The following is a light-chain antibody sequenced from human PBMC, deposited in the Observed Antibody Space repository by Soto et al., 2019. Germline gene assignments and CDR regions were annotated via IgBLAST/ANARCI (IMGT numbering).Light chain of an antibody. V-gene: IGKV3-15*01. CDR1: QNINND. J-gene: IGKJ5*01. CDR3: QQYSNWPQVT. Sequence: EIVMTQSPATLSVSPGERVTLSCRTSQNINNDLAWYQHQPGQAPRVLIYAASARATGVPARFSGSGSGTEFTLTISSRQSEDFAIYYCQQYSNWPQVTFGQGTRLEI. CDR2: AAS.